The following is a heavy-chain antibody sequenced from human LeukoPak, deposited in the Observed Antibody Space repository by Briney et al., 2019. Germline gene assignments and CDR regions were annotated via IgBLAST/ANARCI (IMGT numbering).Heavy chain of an antibody. D-gene: IGHD6-6*01. CDR2: IPYDGSNK. CDR3: AKGDSIAARSYFDY. V-gene: IGHV3-30*18. CDR1: GFTFSSYG. J-gene: IGHJ4*02. Sequence: GRSLRLSCAASGFTFSSYGMHWVRQAPGKGLEWVAVIPYDGSNKYYADSVKGRFTISRDNSKNTLYLQMNSLRAEDTAVYYCAKGDSIAARSYFDYWGQGTLVTVPS.